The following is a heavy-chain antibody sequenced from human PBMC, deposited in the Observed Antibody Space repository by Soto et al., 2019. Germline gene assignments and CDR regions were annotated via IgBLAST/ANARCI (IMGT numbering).Heavy chain of an antibody. CDR3: TSAYYYDSSGYYQIDFDY. CDR2: IKSKTDGGTT. V-gene: IGHV3-15*01. Sequence: PGGSLRLSCAASGFTFSNAWMSWVRQAPGKGLEWVGRIKSKTDGGTTDYAAPVKGRFTISRDDSKNTLYLQMNSLKTEDTAVYYCTSAYYYDSSGYYQIDFDYWGQGTLVTVSS. J-gene: IGHJ4*02. D-gene: IGHD3-22*01. CDR1: GFTFSNAW.